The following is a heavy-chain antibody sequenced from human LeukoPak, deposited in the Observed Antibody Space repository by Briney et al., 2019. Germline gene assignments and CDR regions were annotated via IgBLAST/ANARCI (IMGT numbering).Heavy chain of an antibody. J-gene: IGHJ3*02. D-gene: IGHD1-1*01. CDR2: VYYSGVT. CDR3: ARDVPMTTRAFDI. Sequence: SETLSLTCSVSGGSISTYYWSWIRQPPGKGLGWIGYVYYSGVTNYSPSLRSRVTISVDTSKKQFSLKLTSVTAADTAVYYCARDVPMTTRAFDIWGQGTMVTVSS. CDR1: GGSISTYY. V-gene: IGHV4-59*13.